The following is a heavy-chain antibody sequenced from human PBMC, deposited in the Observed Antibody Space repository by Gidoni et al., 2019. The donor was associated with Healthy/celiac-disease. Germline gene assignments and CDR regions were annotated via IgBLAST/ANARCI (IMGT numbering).Heavy chain of an antibody. CDR1: GFTFDDSA. D-gene: IGHD1-7*01. J-gene: IGHJ6*03. V-gene: IGHV3-9*01. CDR3: AKAPNFHYYYYMDV. Sequence: DVQLVESGGGVVQPGRSLRHSCAASGFTFDDSARHWVRQAPGKGLGWVSGMSWNSGSIGYADTVKGRFTSSRDNAKNSLYWQMNSLRAEDTAFYYSAKAPNFHYYYYMDVWGKGTTVTVSS. CDR2: MSWNSGSI.